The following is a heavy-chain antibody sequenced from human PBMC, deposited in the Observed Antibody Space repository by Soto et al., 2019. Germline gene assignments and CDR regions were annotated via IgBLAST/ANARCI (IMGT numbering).Heavy chain of an antibody. CDR3: AKDRGGYCSSTSCYPNGMDV. CDR1: GFTFSSYA. J-gene: IGHJ6*02. D-gene: IGHD2-2*01. CDR2: ISGSGGST. V-gene: IGHV3-23*01. Sequence: GGSLRLSCAASGFTFSSYAMSWVRRAPGKGLEWVSAISGSGGSTYYADSVKGRFTISRDNSKNTLYLQMNSLRAEDTAVYYCAKDRGGYCSSTSCYPNGMDVWGQGTTVTVSS.